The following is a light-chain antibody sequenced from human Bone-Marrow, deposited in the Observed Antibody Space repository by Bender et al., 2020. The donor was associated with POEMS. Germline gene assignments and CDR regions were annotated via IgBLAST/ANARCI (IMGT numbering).Light chain of an antibody. J-gene: IGLJ3*02. V-gene: IGLV1-44*01. Sequence: QSVLTQPPSVSGTPGQRVTISCSGSGSNIGGYPVNWYQQLPGTAPRLLIYTNNERPSGVPDRFSGSKSGTSASLAIPGLQSDDEADYYCSSYADNSVWVFGGGTKLTVL. CDR2: TNN. CDR3: SSYADNSVWV. CDR1: GSNIGGYP.